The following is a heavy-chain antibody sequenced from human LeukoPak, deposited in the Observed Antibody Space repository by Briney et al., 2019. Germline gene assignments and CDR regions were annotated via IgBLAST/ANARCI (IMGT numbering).Heavy chain of an antibody. CDR2: MNPNSGNT. D-gene: IGHD3-22*01. V-gene: IGHV1-8*01. J-gene: IGHJ5*02. CDR1: GYTFTSYD. CDR3: ASVSDDSSGYYLDNWFDP. Sequence: ASVNVSCKASGYTFTSYDINWVRQATGQGLEWMGWMNPNSGNTGYAQKFQGRVTMTRNTSISTAYMELSSLRSEDTAVYYCASVSDDSSGYYLDNWFDPWGQGTLVTASS.